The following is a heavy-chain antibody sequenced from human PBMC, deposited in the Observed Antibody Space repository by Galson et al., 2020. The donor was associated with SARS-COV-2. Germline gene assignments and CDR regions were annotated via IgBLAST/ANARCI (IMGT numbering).Heavy chain of an antibody. J-gene: IGHJ4*02. V-gene: IGHV4-39*01. D-gene: IGHD3-9*01. CDR3: ARQILTGYYSFYYFDF. Sequence: SETLSLTCTVSGGSISSSNYYWGWVRQPPGEGLEWIGSTYYTESNYYNPSLTSRVTMSVDTSRNQFSLKLSSVTAADTAVYYCARQILTGYYSFYYFDFWGQGTLVTVSS. CDR1: GGSISSSNYY. CDR2: TYYTESN.